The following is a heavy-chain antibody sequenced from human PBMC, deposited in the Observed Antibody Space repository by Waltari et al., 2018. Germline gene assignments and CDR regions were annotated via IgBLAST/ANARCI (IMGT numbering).Heavy chain of an antibody. J-gene: IGHJ4*02. V-gene: IGHV4-59*13. D-gene: IGHD1-26*01. CDR2: VLYSGFT. Sequence: QVHLQESGPGLVKPSGTLSLTCAFSGVSITSSYWSWVRQAPGKGLEWIGYVLYSGFTKSPPSLTSRLTMSVDTSQNQGSLDLSSVTAADTALYYCASGNFFNNWGQGILVTVSS. CDR3: ASGNFFNN. CDR1: GVSITSSY.